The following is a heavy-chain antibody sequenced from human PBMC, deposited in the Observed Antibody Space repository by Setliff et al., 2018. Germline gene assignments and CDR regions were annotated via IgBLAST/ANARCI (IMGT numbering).Heavy chain of an antibody. CDR2: IYPGDSDT. CDR1: GYSFTSYW. D-gene: IGHD6-13*01. J-gene: IGHJ3*02. V-gene: IGHV5-51*01. CDR3: ARPRYSSTWYEVGAFDI. Sequence: GESLKISCKGSGYSFTSYWIGWVRQMPGKGLEWMGIIYPGDSDTRYSPSFQGQVTISADKSISTAYLQWSSLKASDTAMYYCARPRYSSTWYEVGAFDIWGQGTMVTVSS.